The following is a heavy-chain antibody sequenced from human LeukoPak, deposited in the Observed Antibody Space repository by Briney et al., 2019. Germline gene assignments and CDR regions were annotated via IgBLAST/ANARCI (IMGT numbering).Heavy chain of an antibody. CDR2: IYSGGRT. CDR1: GFTVSSNY. V-gene: IGHV3-66*01. Sequence: PGGSLRLSCAASGFTVSSNYMSWVRQAPGKGLEWVSVIYSGGRTYNADSVKGRFTISRDTSKNTLFLQMNSLRAEDTALYYCARNDFGSGWLGDYWGQGTLVTVFS. CDR3: ARNDFGSGWLGDY. J-gene: IGHJ4*02. D-gene: IGHD6-19*01.